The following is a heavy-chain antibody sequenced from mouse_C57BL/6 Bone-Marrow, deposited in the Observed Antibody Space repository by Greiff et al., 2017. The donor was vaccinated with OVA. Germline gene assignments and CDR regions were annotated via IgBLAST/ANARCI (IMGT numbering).Heavy chain of an antibody. CDR2: IYPGSGST. Sequence: VQLQQPGAELVKPGASVKMSCKASGYTFTSYWITWVKQRPGQGLEWIGDIYPGSGSTNYNEKFKSKATLTVDTSSSTAYMQLSSLTSEDSAVYYCAKWYYSSSDWYFDVGGTGTTITVSS. CDR1: GYTFTSYW. D-gene: IGHD1-1*01. CDR3: AKWYYSSSDWYFDV. V-gene: IGHV1-55*01. J-gene: IGHJ1*03.